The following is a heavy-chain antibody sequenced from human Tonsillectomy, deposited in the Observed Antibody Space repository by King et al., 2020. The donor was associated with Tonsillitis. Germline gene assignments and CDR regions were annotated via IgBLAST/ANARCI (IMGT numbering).Heavy chain of an antibody. V-gene: IGHV4-61*01. CDR3: ARDLGGGSWFDP. Sequence: LQLQESGPGLVKPSETLSLTCSVSGGSVSSITDYWSWIRQPPGKGLEWIGYIHKSGSTNSKPSLKSRVTMSVDTSKNQFSLKLSSVTAADTAVYYCARDLGGGSWFDPWGQGTLVTVSS. CDR1: GGSVSSITDY. D-gene: IGHD3-10*01. J-gene: IGHJ5*02. CDR2: IHKSGST.